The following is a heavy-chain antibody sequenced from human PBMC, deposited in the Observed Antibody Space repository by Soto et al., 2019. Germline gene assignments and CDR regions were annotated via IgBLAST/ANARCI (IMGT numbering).Heavy chain of an antibody. CDR2: IYTSGST. V-gene: IGHV4-4*07. CDR1: GGSISSYY. J-gene: IGHJ4*02. CDR3: ARANLSTGIAVAVEGPLDY. D-gene: IGHD6-19*01. Sequence: SETLSLTCTFSGGSISSYYWSWIRQPAGKGLEWIGRIYTSGSTNYNPSLKSRVTMSVDTSKNQFSLKLSSVTAADTAVYYCARANLSTGIAVAVEGPLDYWGQGTLVTVSS.